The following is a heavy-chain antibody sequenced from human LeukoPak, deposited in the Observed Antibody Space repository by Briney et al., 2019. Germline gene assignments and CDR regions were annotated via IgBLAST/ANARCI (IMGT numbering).Heavy chain of an antibody. J-gene: IGHJ4*02. V-gene: IGHV3-23*01. CDR3: AKEREMTTTADFFDY. Sequence: GGSLRLSCAASGFTFSSYAMTWVRQAPGKGLEWVSVISGSGDSTFYADSVKGRFTISRDNSKSTLYVQLNSLRAEDTAVYYCAKEREMTTTADFFDYWGQGTLVTVSS. D-gene: IGHD5-24*01. CDR2: ISGSGDST. CDR1: GFTFSSYA.